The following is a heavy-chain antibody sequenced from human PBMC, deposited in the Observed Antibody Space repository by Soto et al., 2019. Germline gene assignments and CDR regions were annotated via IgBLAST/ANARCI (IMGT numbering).Heavy chain of an antibody. J-gene: IGHJ4*01. CDR1: RYSISSGSY. CDR2: IYHGGTT. Sequence: SETLSLTCTVSRYSISSGSYWAWIRQPPGKGPEWIASIYHGGTTFYNPSLNSRITISVDTSNNQFSLKLTSVTAADTAVYYCARVHVMVVAGSTFDYWGHGTLVTVSS. CDR3: ARVHVMVVAGSTFDY. D-gene: IGHD6-19*01. V-gene: IGHV4-38-2*02.